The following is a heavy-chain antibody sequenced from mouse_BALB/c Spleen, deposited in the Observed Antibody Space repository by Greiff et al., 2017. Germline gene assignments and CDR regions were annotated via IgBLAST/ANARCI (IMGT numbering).Heavy chain of an antibody. CDR2: ISSGGSYT. V-gene: IGHV5-9-3*01. Sequence: EVHLVGSGGGLVKPGGSLKLSCAVSGFTFSSYAMSWVRQTPEKRLEWVATISSGGSYTYYPDSVKGRFTISRDNAKNTLYLQMSSLRSEDTAMYYCATPGYYAMDYWGQGTSVTVSS. J-gene: IGHJ4*01. CDR1: GFTFSSYA. CDR3: ATPGYYAMDY.